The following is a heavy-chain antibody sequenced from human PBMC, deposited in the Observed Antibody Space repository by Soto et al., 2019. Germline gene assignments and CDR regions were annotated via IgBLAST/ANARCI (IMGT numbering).Heavy chain of an antibody. CDR3: AREALLRLYYYYGMDV. J-gene: IGHJ6*02. V-gene: IGHV1-18*01. D-gene: IGHD1-26*01. CDR1: GYTFTSYG. Sequence: QVQLVQSGAEVKKPGASVKVSCKASGYTFTSYGISWVRQAPGQGLEWMGWISAYNGNTNYAQKLQGRVTMTTDTSTSTAYMELRSLRSDGTAVYYCAREALLRLYYYYGMDVWGQGTTVTVSS. CDR2: ISAYNGNT.